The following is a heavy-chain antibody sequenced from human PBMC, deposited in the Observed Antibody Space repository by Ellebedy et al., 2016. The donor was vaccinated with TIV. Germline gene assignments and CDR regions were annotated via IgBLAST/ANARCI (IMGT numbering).Heavy chain of an antibody. J-gene: IGHJ6*02. D-gene: IGHD5-12*01. CDR3: AREGGSMGFYYGMDV. CDR2: ISGNSGDT. Sequence: AASVKVSCKASGYTFTSRGISWARQAPGQGLEWMGWISGNSGDTAYSQRLQGRVTMTTDTSTSTVYMELRSLRFDDTAVYYCAREGGSMGFYYGMDVWGQGTTVTVSS. V-gene: IGHV1-18*04. CDR1: GYTFTSRG.